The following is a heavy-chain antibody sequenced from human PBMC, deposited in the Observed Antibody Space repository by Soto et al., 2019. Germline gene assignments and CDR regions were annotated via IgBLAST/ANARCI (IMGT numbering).Heavy chain of an antibody. V-gene: IGHV4-59*01. Sequence: PSETLSLTCTVSGGSISSYYWSWIRQPPGKGLEWIGYIYYSGSTNYNPSLKSRVTISVDTSKNQFSLKLSSVPAADTAVYYCARVRFLEWLLAGWFDPWGQGTLVTVSS. CDR3: ARVRFLEWLLAGWFDP. CDR2: IYYSGST. J-gene: IGHJ5*02. D-gene: IGHD3-3*01. CDR1: GGSISSYY.